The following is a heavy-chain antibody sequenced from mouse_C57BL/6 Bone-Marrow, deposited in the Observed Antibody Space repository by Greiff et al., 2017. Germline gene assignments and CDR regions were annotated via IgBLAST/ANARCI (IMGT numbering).Heavy chain of an antibody. CDR3: ARSRGYYYGSFAY. J-gene: IGHJ3*01. Sequence: QVQLKQPGAELVMPGASVKLSCKASGYTFTSYWMHWVKQRPGQGLEWIGEIDPSDSSTNYNQKFKVKSTLTVDKSSSTAYMQLSSLTAEDSAVYYCARSRGYYYGSFAYWGQGTLVTVSA. V-gene: IGHV1-69*01. D-gene: IGHD1-1*01. CDR1: GYTFTSYW. CDR2: IDPSDSST.